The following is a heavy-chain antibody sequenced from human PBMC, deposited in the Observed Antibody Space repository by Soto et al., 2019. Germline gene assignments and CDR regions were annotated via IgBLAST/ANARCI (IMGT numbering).Heavy chain of an antibody. J-gene: IGHJ5*02. CDR3: ARRDLRASGRFDP. CDR1: GGCVSRSTYY. Sequence: SETLSLTCTVSGGCVSRSTYYWGWIRQPPGKGLEWIGTIYYSGITYYNPSLQSRVTISVDTSKNQFSLRLSFVTAADAALYFCARRDLRASGRFDPRGPGPLGTGSS. D-gene: IGHD2-21*01. V-gene: IGHV4-39*01. CDR2: IYYSGIT.